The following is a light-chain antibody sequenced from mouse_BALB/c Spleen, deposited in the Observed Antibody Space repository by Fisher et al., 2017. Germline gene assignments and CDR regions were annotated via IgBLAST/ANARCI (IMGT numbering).Light chain of an antibody. V-gene: IGKV4-57*01. Sequence: IVLTQTPAIMSASLGEEITLTCSASSSVSYMHWYQQKSGTSPKLLIYSTSNLASGVPARFSGSGSGTSYSLTISRMEAEDAATYYCQQRSSYPPTFGSGTKLEIK. J-gene: IGKJ4*01. CDR3: QQRSSYPPT. CDR2: STS. CDR1: SSVSY.